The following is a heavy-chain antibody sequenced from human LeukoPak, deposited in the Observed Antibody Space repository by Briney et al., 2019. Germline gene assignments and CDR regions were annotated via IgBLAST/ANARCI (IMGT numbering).Heavy chain of an antibody. V-gene: IGHV4-38-2*02. CDR3: ARAAGSGLIDY. CDR2: IRQSGTT. D-gene: IGHD6-19*01. Sequence: SETLSLTCTVSGYSISSGYYWGWIRQPPGKGLEWIGSIRQSGTTYHNPSLRSRVTISLDTSKNQFSLNLNSVTAADTALYFCARAAGSGLIDYWGQGILVIVSS. J-gene: IGHJ4*02. CDR1: GYSISSGYY.